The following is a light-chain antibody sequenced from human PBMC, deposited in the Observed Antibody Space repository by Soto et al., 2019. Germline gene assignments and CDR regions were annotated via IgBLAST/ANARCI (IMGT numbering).Light chain of an antibody. CDR2: GAY. CDR1: ESVRPVS. J-gene: IGKJ4*02. CDR3: HQDYDFPHS. V-gene: IGKV3D-7*01. Sequence: EIVVTQSLPTLALSPGEIATLSCRASESVRPVSLYWYQKKPGQAPRPLMYGAYTRASGVPGRFSCSGSGTDFTLTINSLQPEDFTGYYCHQDYDFPHSFRGGTQAEIK.